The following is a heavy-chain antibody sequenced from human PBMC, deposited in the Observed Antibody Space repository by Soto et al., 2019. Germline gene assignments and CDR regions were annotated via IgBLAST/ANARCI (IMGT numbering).Heavy chain of an antibody. D-gene: IGHD2-21*02. J-gene: IGHJ4*02. V-gene: IGHV3-30-3*01. Sequence: QEQLVESGGGVVQPGRSLRLSCAASGFTFSSYAMHWVRQAPGKGLEWVAVISYDGSNKYYADSVKGRFTISRDNSKNTLYLQMNSLRAEDTAVYYCARDPVAYCGGDCRTFDYWGQGTLVTVSS. CDR3: ARDPVAYCGGDCRTFDY. CDR2: ISYDGSNK. CDR1: GFTFSSYA.